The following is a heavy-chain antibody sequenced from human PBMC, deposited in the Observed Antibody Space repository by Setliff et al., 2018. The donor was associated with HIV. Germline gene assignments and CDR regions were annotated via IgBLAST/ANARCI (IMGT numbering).Heavy chain of an antibody. CDR1: GFTFSSYT. Sequence: GSLRLSCAASGFTFSSYTMNWVRQAPGKGLEWVSSISSSSYYIYYADLVKGRFTISRDNAKNSLFLQMNSLRAEDTAVYYCASIELAAMVPVDYWGQGTLVTVSS. J-gene: IGHJ4*02. CDR2: ISSSSYYI. V-gene: IGHV3-21*01. D-gene: IGHD5-18*01. CDR3: ASIELAAMVPVDY.